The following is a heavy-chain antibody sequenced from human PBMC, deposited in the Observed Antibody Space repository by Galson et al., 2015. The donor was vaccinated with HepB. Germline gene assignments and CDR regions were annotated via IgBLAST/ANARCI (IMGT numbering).Heavy chain of an antibody. D-gene: IGHD1-1*01. CDR2: ISYDGSNK. J-gene: IGHJ6*03. CDR3: AKDTLWNYDYYYYMDV. V-gene: IGHV3-30*18. Sequence: SLRLSCAASGFTFSSYGMHWVRQAPGKGLEWVAVISYDGSNKYYADSVKGRFTISRDNSKNTLYLQMNSLRAEDTAVYYCAKDTLWNYDYYYYMDVWGKGTTVTVSS. CDR1: GFTFSSYG.